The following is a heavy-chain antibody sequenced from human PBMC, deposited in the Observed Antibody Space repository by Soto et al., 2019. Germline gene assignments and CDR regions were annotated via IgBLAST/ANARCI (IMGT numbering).Heavy chain of an antibody. D-gene: IGHD1-26*01. CDR2: SRNKANSYTT. CDR3: ARDYYCGNSDCYFDL. CDR1: GFTFSDHY. V-gene: IGHV3-72*01. J-gene: IGHJ2*01. Sequence: EVQLVESGGGLVQPGGSLRLSCAASGFTFSDHYMEWVRQAPGKGLEWVGRSRNKANSYTTEYAASVKGRFTISRDESKNSVYLQMNSLKTEDTAVYYCARDYYCGNSDCYFDLWGRGTLVTVSS.